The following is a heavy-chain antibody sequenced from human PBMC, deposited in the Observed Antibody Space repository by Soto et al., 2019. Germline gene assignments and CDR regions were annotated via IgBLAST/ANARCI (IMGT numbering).Heavy chain of an antibody. CDR3: TKGGYDLIYYFGMDV. V-gene: IGHV3-9*01. CDR2: ISSDGDTI. J-gene: IGHJ6*02. Sequence: EVQLIESGGGWVQPGTSLRVSCAASGFTFHEYAMHWVRQAPGKGLEGVSGISSDGDTITYAASVQGRFTVFRDNAKNSLYLLMNSLRAEDTALYYCTKGGYDLIYYFGMDVWGQGTTVTVSS. D-gene: IGHD5-12*01. CDR1: GFTFHEYA.